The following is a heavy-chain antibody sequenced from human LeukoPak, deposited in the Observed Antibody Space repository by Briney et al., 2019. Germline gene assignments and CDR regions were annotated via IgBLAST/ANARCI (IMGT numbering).Heavy chain of an antibody. D-gene: IGHD2-21*01. CDR1: GFTFSNYW. V-gene: IGHV3-7*03. CDR2: IKQDGSEK. CDR3: AKDVWFSGSSDY. Sequence: GGSLRLSCAASGFTFSNYWLTWVRQAPGQGLEWVANIKQDGSEKHYVDSVKGRFTISRDNAKNSLYLQMNSLRAEDTAVYYCAKDVWFSGSSDYWGQGTLVTVSS. J-gene: IGHJ4*02.